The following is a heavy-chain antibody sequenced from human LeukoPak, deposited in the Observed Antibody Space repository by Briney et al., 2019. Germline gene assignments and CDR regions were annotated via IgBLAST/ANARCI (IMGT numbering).Heavy chain of an antibody. J-gene: IGHJ4*02. Sequence: GGSLRLSCAASGFTISTFAMNWVRLPPGRGLEWVSTVRDSDDRTYYADSVKGRFTISRDNAENSLYLQMNSLRADDTAVYYCARDLDYWGQGTLVTVSS. V-gene: IGHV3-23*01. CDR1: GFTISTFA. CDR2: VRDSDDRT. CDR3: ARDLDY.